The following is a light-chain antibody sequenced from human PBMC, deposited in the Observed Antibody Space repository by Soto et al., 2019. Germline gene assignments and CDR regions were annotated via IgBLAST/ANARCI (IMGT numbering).Light chain of an antibody. V-gene: IGLV3-21*02. CDR3: QVWDSSSDHRV. Sequence: SYELTQPPSVSVAPGQTARITWGGNNIGSKTVHWYQQKPGQAPVLVVYDDNDRPSGIPERFSGSNSGNTATLTISRVEAGDEADYYCQVWDSSSDHRVFGGGTKLTVL. CDR1: NIGSKT. J-gene: IGLJ3*02. CDR2: DDN.